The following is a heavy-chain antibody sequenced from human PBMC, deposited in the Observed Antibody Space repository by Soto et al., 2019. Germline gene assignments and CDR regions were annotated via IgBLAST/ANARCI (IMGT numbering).Heavy chain of an antibody. Sequence: QVQLVQSGAEVKKPGSSVKVSCKASGGTFSSYTISWVRQAPGQGLEWMGRIIPILGIANYAQKFQGRVTITADNSTSTAYMELSSLRSEDTAVYYCARDGSDIAAAGTGWGQGTLVTVSS. V-gene: IGHV1-69*08. CDR3: ARDGSDIAAAGTG. CDR1: GGTFSSYT. D-gene: IGHD6-13*01. CDR2: IIPILGIA. J-gene: IGHJ4*02.